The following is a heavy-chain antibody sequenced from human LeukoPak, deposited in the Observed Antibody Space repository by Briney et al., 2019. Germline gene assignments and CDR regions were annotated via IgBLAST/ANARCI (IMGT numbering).Heavy chain of an antibody. CDR2: IYSGGST. Sequence: GGSLRLSCAASGFTVSSNYMSWVRQASGKGLEWVSVIYSGGSTYYADSVKGRFTISRDNSKNTLYLQMNSLRAEDTAVYYCARELIVATTNYCYYGMDVWGQGTTVTVSS. D-gene: IGHD5-12*01. J-gene: IGHJ6*02. CDR1: GFTVSSNY. V-gene: IGHV3-53*01. CDR3: ARELIVATTNYCYYGMDV.